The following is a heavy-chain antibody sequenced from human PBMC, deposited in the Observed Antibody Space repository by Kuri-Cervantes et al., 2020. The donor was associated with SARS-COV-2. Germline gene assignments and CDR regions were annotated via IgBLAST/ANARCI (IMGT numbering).Heavy chain of an antibody. Sequence: GSLRLSCTVSGGSISSYYWSWIRQPPGKGLEWIGYIYYSGSTNYNPSLKSRVTISVDTSKNQFSLKLSSVTAADTAVYYCARVRIFGVPGFAFDIWGQGTMVTVS. J-gene: IGHJ3*02. D-gene: IGHD3-3*01. CDR3: ARVRIFGVPGFAFDI. V-gene: IGHV4-59*01. CDR2: IYYSGST. CDR1: GGSISSYY.